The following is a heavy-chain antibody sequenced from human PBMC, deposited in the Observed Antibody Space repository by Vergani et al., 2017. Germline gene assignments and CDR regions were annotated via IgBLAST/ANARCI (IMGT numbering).Heavy chain of an antibody. V-gene: IGHV1-69*12. J-gene: IGHJ3*01. CDR3: TRDSIDTFDF. CDR2: IIPIFGAA. Sequence: QVQLVQSGAEVKKPGSSVKVSCNASGDSFKTHTTSWVRQAPGQGLEWMGGIIPIFGAAKSAPRFQGRLTITADESTSTTYMELSSLTSEDTAVYYCTRDSIDTFDFWGQGTLVTVSS. CDR1: GDSFKTHT.